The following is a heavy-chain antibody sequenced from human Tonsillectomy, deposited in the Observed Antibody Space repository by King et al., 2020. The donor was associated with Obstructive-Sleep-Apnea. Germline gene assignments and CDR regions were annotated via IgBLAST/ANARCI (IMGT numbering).Heavy chain of an antibody. CDR1: GYSFTTKG. CDR3: AIYSRGWYSFMDHAFDI. CDR2: ISASNGNT. V-gene: IGHV1-18*01. D-gene: IGHD6-19*01. J-gene: IGHJ3*02. Sequence: VQLVESGGEVKKPGASVKVSCKASGYSFTTKGINWVRQAPGQGLEWMGWISASNGNTNYAQKLQGRVTMTTDSSTSTAYMELRSLRSEDTALYYWAIYSRGWYSFMDHAFDIWGHGTLVTVSS.